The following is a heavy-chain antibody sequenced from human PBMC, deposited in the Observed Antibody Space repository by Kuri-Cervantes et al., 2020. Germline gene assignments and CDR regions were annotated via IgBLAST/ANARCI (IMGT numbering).Heavy chain of an antibody. CDR3: ARVSGYCSGGSCYPAFDI. V-gene: IGHV1-2*02. J-gene: IGHJ3*02. Sequence: ASVKVSCKASGYTFTGHYMHWVRQAPGQGLEWMGWINPNSGGTNYAQKFQGRVTITADKSTSTAYMELSSLRSEDTAVYYCARVSGYCSGGSCYPAFDIWGQGTMVTVSS. CDR1: GYTFTGHY. D-gene: IGHD2-15*01. CDR2: INPNSGGT.